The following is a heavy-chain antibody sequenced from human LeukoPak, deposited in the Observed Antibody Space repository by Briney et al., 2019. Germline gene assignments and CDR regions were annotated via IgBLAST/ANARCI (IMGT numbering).Heavy chain of an antibody. CDR3: ARERIYGDYFDY. V-gene: IGHV3-48*03. Sequence: GGSLRLSCAASGFTFSSYEFNWVRQVPGKGLEWVSYISSSGNTIYYADSVKGRFTVSRDNAKNLLFLQMNGLRAEDTAIYYCARERIYGDYFDYWGQGALVTVSS. CDR1: GFTFSSYE. CDR2: ISSSGNTI. J-gene: IGHJ4*02. D-gene: IGHD4-17*01.